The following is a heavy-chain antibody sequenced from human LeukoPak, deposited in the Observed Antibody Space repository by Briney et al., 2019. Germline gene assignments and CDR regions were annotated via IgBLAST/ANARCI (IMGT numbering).Heavy chain of an antibody. CDR3: AKVEQVITYYFDY. J-gene: IGHJ4*02. CDR1: GFTFSSYA. CDR2: VSGSGGST. D-gene: IGHD3-22*01. Sequence: GGSLRLSCAASGFTFSSYAMSWVRQAPGKGLEWVSAVSGSGGSTYYADSVKGRFTISRDNSKNTLYLQMNSPRAEDAAVYYCAKVEQVITYYFDYWGQGTLVTVSS. V-gene: IGHV3-23*01.